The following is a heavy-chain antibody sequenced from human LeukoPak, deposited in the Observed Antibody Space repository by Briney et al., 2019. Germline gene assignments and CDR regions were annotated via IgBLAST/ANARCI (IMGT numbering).Heavy chain of an antibody. CDR1: GFSLITSGMC. J-gene: IGHJ4*02. Sequence: SGPALVKPTQTLTLTCTFSGFSLITSGMCVSWIRQPPGKALEWLALIDWDDDKYYSTSLKTRLTISKDTFKNQVVLTMINMDPVDTATYYCARISAYGDYYFDYWGQGTLVTVSS. CDR3: ARISAYGDYYFDY. CDR2: IDWDDDK. V-gene: IGHV2-70*01. D-gene: IGHD4-17*01.